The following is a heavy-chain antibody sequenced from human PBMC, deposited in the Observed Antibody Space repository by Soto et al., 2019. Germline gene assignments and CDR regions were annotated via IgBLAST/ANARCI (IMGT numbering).Heavy chain of an antibody. V-gene: IGHV1-3*01. CDR2: LNAGNGNR. CDR3: ARGAYLGGMDV. CDR1: GYNFTSYA. D-gene: IGHD1-26*01. Sequence: APAKVSCKASGYNFTSYAMHWVRHPPGERLEWMGWLNAGNGNRKYSQKFQGRGTITRDTLASTAYMEMGILRSEDTAVYYCARGAYLGGMDVWAQGTPVTVSS. J-gene: IGHJ6*02.